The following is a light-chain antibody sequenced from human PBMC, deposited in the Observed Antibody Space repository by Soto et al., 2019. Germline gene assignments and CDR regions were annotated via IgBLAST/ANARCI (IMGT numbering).Light chain of an antibody. CDR1: HDVSRN. CDR3: QQYSSMVS. J-gene: IGKJ4*01. Sequence: DIQMTQSPSSLSTSVGDRVTIACQSSHDVSRNLNWLQQKPGEAPKLLNYDASNLERGVQSRFSRSGYETDFTLIINSLQPEDVATYYCQQYSSMVSCGGGTAIEIK. V-gene: IGKV1-33*01. CDR2: DAS.